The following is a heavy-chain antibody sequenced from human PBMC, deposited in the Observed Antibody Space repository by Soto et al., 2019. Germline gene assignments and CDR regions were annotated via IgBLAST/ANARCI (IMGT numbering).Heavy chain of an antibody. CDR1: GYTFTDYD. V-gene: IGHV1-8*01. J-gene: IGHJ5*02. CDR2: MNPNSGET. CDR3: ARVAVAARPRWYNWFDP. D-gene: IGHD2-15*01. Sequence: QEQLVQSGAEVKKPGASVKVSCKTSGYTFTDYDINWVRQATGQGLEWIGWMNPNSGETGYAQKFQGRVTMTRRASLSTAYLELSSLRSEDTAVYYCARVAVAARPRWYNWFDPWGPGTLVTVSS.